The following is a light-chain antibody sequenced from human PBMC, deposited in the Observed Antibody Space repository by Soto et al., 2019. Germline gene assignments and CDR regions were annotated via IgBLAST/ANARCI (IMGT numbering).Light chain of an antibody. J-gene: IGKJ1*01. V-gene: IGKV3-20*01. CDR2: GAS. CDR1: QTVRSNY. Sequence: ETVLTQSPGTLSLSPGERATLSCRASQTVRSNYLAWYRQTPGQAPRLLLYGASNRATGIADRFSGSGSGTDFTLIISRLEPEDFALYYCQQYAGSPWTFGQGTKVEIK. CDR3: QQYAGSPWT.